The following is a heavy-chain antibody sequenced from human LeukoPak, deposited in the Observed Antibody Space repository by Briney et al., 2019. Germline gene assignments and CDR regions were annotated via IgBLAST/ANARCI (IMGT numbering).Heavy chain of an antibody. Sequence: PSETLSLTCAVYGGSFSGYYWSWIRQPPGKGLEWIWEINHSGSTNYNLSLKSRVTISVDTSKNQFSLKLSSVTAADTAVYYCARSTWFGVHYGMDVWGQGTTVTVSS. J-gene: IGHJ6*02. CDR1: GGSFSGYY. CDR3: ARSTWFGVHYGMDV. V-gene: IGHV4-34*01. D-gene: IGHD3-10*01. CDR2: INHSGST.